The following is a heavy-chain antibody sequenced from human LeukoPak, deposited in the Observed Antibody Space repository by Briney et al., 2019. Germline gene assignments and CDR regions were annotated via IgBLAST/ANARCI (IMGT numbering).Heavy chain of an antibody. Sequence: SETLSLTCAVYGGSFSGYYWSWIRQPPGKGLEWIGEINHSGSTNYNPSLKSRVTMSVDTSKNQFSLKLSSVTAVDTAVYYCARSSVVLAAAGLYNWFDPWGQGTLVTVSS. D-gene: IGHD6-13*01. V-gene: IGHV4-34*01. J-gene: IGHJ5*02. CDR2: INHSGST. CDR1: GGSFSGYY. CDR3: ARSSVVLAAAGLYNWFDP.